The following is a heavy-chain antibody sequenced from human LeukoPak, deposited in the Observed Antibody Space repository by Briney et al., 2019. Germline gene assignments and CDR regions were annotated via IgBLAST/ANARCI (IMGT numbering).Heavy chain of an antibody. CDR3: ARATYGSGSYSSSYYYYYYMDV. D-gene: IGHD3-10*01. CDR1: GGSISSHY. CDR2: IYTSGST. J-gene: IGHJ6*03. V-gene: IGHV4-4*07. Sequence: SETLSLTCTVSGGSISSHYWSWIRQPAGKGLEWIGRIYTSGSTNYNPSLKSRVTMSVDTSKNQFSLKLSSVTAADTAVYYCARATYGSGSYSSSYYYYYYMDVWGKGTTVTVSS.